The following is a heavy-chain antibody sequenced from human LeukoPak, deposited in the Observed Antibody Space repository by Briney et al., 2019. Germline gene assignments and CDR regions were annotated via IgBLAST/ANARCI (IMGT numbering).Heavy chain of an antibody. CDR1: GGSISTYY. D-gene: IGHD3-10*01. V-gene: IGHV4-59*01. Sequence: PSETLSLTCTVSGGSISTYYWSWIRQPPGKGLEWIGYAYYSGCTNYNPSLKSRVTISVDTSKNQFSLKLSSVTAADTAVYYCARDRGTMIRGDHGVDFWGQGTLVTVSS. J-gene: IGHJ4*02. CDR2: AYYSGCT. CDR3: ARDRGTMIRGDHGVDF.